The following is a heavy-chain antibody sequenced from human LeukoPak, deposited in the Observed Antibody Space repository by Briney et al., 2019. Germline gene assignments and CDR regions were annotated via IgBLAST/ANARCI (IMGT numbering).Heavy chain of an antibody. CDR1: GYTFTSYY. Sequence: ASVKVSCKASGYTFTSYYMHWVRQAPGQGLEWMGIINPSGGSTSYAQKFQGRVTMTRDTSTSTVYMELSSLRSEDTAVYYCAREETYYYGSGSYYNARYYFDYWGQGTLVTVSS. D-gene: IGHD3-10*01. V-gene: IGHV1-46*01. CDR2: INPSGGST. CDR3: AREETYYYGSGSYYNARYYFDY. J-gene: IGHJ4*02.